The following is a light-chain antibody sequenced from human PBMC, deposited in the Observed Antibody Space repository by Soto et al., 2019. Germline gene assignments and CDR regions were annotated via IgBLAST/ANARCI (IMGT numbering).Light chain of an antibody. J-gene: IGLJ1*01. CDR2: DVS. Sequence: QSVLTQPASVSGSPGQSITISCTGTSSDVGGYNYVSWYQQHPGKAPKLMIYDVSNRPSGVSNRFSGSKSGNTASLTISGLEAEDEADYYCSSYTSSSTPHYVFGTGTKVTVL. V-gene: IGLV2-14*01. CDR3: SSYTSSSTPHYV. CDR1: SSDVGGYNY.